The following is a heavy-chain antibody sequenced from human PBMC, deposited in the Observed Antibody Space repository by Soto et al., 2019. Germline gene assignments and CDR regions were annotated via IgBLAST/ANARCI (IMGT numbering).Heavy chain of an antibody. CDR3: ARNSESFDY. J-gene: IGHJ4*02. CDR1: GFALSDYY. CDR2: ISSSGRTI. Sequence: QVHLVESGGGLVKPGGSLRLSCAASGFALSDYYMSWIRQAPGKGLEWVSYISSSGRTIYYADSVRGRFTISRANAENSLYLQMDSLRAEDTALYYCARNSESFDYWGQGTLVTVSS. V-gene: IGHV3-11*01. D-gene: IGHD6-13*01.